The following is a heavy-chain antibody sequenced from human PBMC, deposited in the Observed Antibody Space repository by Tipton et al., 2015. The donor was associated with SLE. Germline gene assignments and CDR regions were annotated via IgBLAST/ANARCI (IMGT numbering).Heavy chain of an antibody. CDR3: ARRDASSDVYFDN. Sequence: LRLSCTVSGGSISSGGYYWTWIRQHPGQGLEWIGYIYYTGNTYYNPSLKSRLTISLDTSKSQFSLMLSSVTAADTAVYYCARRDASSDVYFDNWGQGTLVTVSS. V-gene: IGHV4-31*03. J-gene: IGHJ4*02. D-gene: IGHD6-6*01. CDR2: IYYTGNT. CDR1: GGSISSGGYY.